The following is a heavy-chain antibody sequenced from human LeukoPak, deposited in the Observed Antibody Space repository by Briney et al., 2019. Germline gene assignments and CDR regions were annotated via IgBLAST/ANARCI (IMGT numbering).Heavy chain of an antibody. J-gene: IGHJ4*02. CDR2: ISGSGGST. D-gene: IGHD6-19*01. V-gene: IGHV3-23*01. CDR1: GFTFSSYA. CDR3: AKVPIARYSSGNFDY. Sequence: GGSLRFSCAASGFTFSSYAMSWVRQAPGKGLEWVSAISGSGGSTYYADSVKGRFTISRDNSKNTLYLQMNSLRAEDTAVYYCAKVPIARYSSGNFDYWGQGTLVTVSS.